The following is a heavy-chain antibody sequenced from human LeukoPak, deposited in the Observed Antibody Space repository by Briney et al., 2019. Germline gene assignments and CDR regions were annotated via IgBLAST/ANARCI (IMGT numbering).Heavy chain of an antibody. CDR2: IYYSGST. Sequence: SETLSPTCTVSGGSISSSSYYWGWIRQPPGKGLEWIGSIYYSGSTYYNPSLKSRVTISVDTSKNQFSLKLSSVTAADTAVYYCARDIVRYCSGGSCSYWFDPWGQGTLVTVSS. CDR1: GGSISSSSYY. V-gene: IGHV4-39*07. D-gene: IGHD2-15*01. J-gene: IGHJ5*02. CDR3: ARDIVRYCSGGSCSYWFDP.